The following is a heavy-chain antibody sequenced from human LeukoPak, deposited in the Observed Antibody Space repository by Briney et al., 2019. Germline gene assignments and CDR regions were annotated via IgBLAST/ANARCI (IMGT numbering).Heavy chain of an antibody. D-gene: IGHD6-6*01. CDR3: ARGRGEYSSSWVKAYYYYYMDV. CDR2: INHSGST. J-gene: IGHJ6*03. V-gene: IGHV4-34*01. Sequence: SSETLSLTCAVYGGSFSGYYWSWIRQPPGKGLEWIGEINHSGSTNYNPSLKSRVTISVDTSKNQFSLKLSSVTAADTAVYYCARGRGEYSSSWVKAYYYYYMDVWGKGTTVTVSS. CDR1: GGSFSGYY.